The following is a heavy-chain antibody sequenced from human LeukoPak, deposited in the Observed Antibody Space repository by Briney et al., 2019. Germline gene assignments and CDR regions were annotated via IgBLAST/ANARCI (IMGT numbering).Heavy chain of an antibody. CDR1: GDSITSFN. Sequence: SETLSLTCTVSGDSITSFNWAWIRQPAGKGLEWMGQIRASSGTNYNPSLNSRLTMSVDTSKRQISLNLASVTAADTAVYYCARDLHNLGWVDPWGQGILVIVSS. CDR2: IRASSGT. J-gene: IGHJ5*02. V-gene: IGHV4-4*07. CDR3: ARDLHNLGWVDP.